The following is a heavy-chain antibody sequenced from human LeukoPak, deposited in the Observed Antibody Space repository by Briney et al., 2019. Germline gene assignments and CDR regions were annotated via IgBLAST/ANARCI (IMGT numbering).Heavy chain of an antibody. J-gene: IGHJ4*02. Sequence: PGGSLRLSCAASGFNFSSYEMNWVRQAPGKGLEWVSYISTSGNNIYYADSVKGRFTVSRDNAKNSLYLHMNSLRAEDSGLYFWARDLGYCSGCTCYPFPFDYWGLGTLVTGSS. CDR2: ISTSGNNI. V-gene: IGHV3-48*03. CDR1: GFNFSSYE. D-gene: IGHD2-15*01. CDR3: ARDLGYCSGCTCYPFPFDY.